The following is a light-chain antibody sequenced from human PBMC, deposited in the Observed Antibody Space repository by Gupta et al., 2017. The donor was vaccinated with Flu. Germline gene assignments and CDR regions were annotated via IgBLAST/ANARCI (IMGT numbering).Light chain of an antibody. Sequence: QSALTPPASVSGSPGQSITISCTGTSSDVGSYNLVSWYQQHPGNAHKLMIYEGSKRPAGVSNRFSGSKSGNTASLTISGLQAEDDADYYCCSYAGSSTLVFGGGTKLTVL. CDR1: SSDVGSYNL. CDR2: EGS. V-gene: IGLV2-23*01. CDR3: CSYAGSSTLV. J-gene: IGLJ3*02.